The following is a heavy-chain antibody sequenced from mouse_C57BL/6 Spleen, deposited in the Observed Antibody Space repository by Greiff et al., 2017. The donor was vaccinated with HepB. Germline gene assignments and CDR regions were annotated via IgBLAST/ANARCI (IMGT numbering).Heavy chain of an antibody. D-gene: IGHD1-1*01. V-gene: IGHV5-4*01. Sequence: EVQLQESGGGLVKPGGSLKLSCAASGFTFSSYAMSWVRQTPEKRLEWVATISDGGSYTYYPDNVKGRFTISRDNAKNNLYLQMSPLKSEDTAMYYCARDRTDYGSSLYYYAMDYWGQGTSVTVSS. J-gene: IGHJ4*01. CDR3: ARDRTDYGSSLYYYAMDY. CDR1: GFTFSSYA. CDR2: ISDGGSYT.